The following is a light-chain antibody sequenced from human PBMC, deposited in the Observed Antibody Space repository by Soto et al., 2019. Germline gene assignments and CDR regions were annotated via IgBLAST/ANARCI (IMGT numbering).Light chain of an antibody. CDR3: QQYYSTPYT. J-gene: IGKJ2*01. CDR2: WAS. CDR1: QSVLYSSNNKNY. V-gene: IGKV4-1*01. Sequence: DIVMTQSPDSLAVSLGERDTINCKSSQSVLYSSNNKNYLAWYQQKPGQPPKLLIYWASNRESGVPDRFSGSGSGTDFTLTSSSLQAEDVAVYYCQQYYSTPYTFGQGTKLEIK.